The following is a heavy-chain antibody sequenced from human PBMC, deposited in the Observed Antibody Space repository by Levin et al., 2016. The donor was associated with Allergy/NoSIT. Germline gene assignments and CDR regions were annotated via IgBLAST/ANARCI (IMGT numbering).Heavy chain of an antibody. CDR1: GGSISSGGYS. V-gene: IGHV4-30-2*01. D-gene: IGHD5-12*01. CDR3: ARLYSGYDYFFDY. J-gene: IGHJ4*02. Sequence: SETLSLTCTVSGGSISSGGYSWSWIRQPPGKSLEWVGHIYHTGRSNSSPSLKSRVTISLDRSKNQVSLRLSSVTAADTAVYFCARLYSGYDYFFDYWGQGTLVTVFS. CDR2: IYHTGRS.